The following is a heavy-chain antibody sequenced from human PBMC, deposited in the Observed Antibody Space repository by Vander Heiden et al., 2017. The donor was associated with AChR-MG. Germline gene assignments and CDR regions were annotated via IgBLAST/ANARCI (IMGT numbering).Heavy chain of an antibody. V-gene: IGHV3-23*01. CDR2: VSIIGANT. CDR1: GFTFSSKA. J-gene: IGHJ5*02. CDR3: VKDDNWFDP. Sequence: EVQLLESGGGLVQPGGSLRLSCAASGFTFSSKAMSWGRQAPGKGLEWVSTVSIIGANTYYADSVKGRFTISRDNSKNTLYLQMNSLRAEDTAVYYCVKDDNWFDPWGQGTLVTVSS.